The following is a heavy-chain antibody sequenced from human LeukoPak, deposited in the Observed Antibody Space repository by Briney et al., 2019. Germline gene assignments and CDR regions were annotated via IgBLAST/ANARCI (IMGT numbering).Heavy chain of an antibody. CDR3: ARVGYYDSSGLPGAFDI. V-gene: IGHV1-46*01. D-gene: IGHD3-22*01. CDR2: INPSGGST. Sequence: ASVKVSCKASGYTFTSYYMHWVRQAPGQGLEWMGIINPSGGSTSYAQKFQGRVTMTRDTSTSTVHMELSSLRSEDTAVYYCARVGYYDSSGLPGAFDIWGQGTMVTVSS. J-gene: IGHJ3*02. CDR1: GYTFTSYY.